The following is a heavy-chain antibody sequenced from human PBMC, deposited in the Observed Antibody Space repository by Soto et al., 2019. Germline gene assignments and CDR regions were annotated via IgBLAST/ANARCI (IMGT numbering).Heavy chain of an antibody. V-gene: IGHV1-18*01. J-gene: IGHJ3*02. CDR1: GYTFTCYG. CDR3: ASLVGATDAFDI. D-gene: IGHD1-26*01. CDR2: ISAYNGNT. Sequence: ASVKVSCKASGYTFTCYGISWVRQAPGQGLEWMGWISAYNGNTNYAQKLQGRVTMTTDTSASTAYMELSSLRSEDRAVYYCASLVGATDAFDIGGQGTMVTVSS.